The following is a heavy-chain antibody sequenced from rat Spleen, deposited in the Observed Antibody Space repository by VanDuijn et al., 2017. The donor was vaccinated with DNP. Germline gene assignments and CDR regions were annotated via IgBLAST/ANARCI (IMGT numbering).Heavy chain of an antibody. CDR3: TRWNSGHFDY. CDR1: GVTFSSYW. Sequence: EVQLVESGGGLVQPGRSLKLSCVASGVTFSSYWMFWIRQAPGKGLEWVASINTDGGSTYYPDSVKGRFTISRDNAKNTLYLQMNSLRSEDMATYYCTRWNSGHFDYWGQGVMVTVSS. J-gene: IGHJ2*01. CDR2: INTDGGST. D-gene: IGHD4-3*01. V-gene: IGHV5-58*01.